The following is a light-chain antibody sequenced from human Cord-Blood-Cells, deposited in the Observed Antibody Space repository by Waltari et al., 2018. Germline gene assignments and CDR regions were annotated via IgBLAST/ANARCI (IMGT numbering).Light chain of an antibody. Sequence: QSALTQPASVSGSPGQSITISCTGTSSAVGGYNYVSWYQQHPCKAPKLMIYDVSNRPSGVSNRFSGSKSGNTASLTISGLQAEDEADYYCSSYTSSSTLYVFGTGTKVTVL. V-gene: IGLV2-14*01. CDR3: SSYTSSSTLYV. CDR2: DVS. CDR1: SSAVGGYNY. J-gene: IGLJ1*01.